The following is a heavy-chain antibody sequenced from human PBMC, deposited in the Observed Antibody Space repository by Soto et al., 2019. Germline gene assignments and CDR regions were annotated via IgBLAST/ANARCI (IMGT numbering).Heavy chain of an antibody. CDR3: ARSLGYCSGGSCLIYPYYFDY. J-gene: IGHJ4*02. V-gene: IGHV3-53*04. Sequence: EVQLVESGGGLVQPGGSLRLSCAASGFTVSSNYMSWVRQAPGKGLEWVSVIYSGGSTYYADSVKGRVTISRHNSKNTRYLPINSLRAEDTAVYYCARSLGYCSGGSCLIYPYYFDYWGQGTLVTVSS. D-gene: IGHD2-15*01. CDR1: GFTVSSNY. CDR2: IYSGGST.